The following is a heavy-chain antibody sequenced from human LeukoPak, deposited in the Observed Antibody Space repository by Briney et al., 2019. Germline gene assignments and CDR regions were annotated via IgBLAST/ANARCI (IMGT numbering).Heavy chain of an antibody. Sequence: GGSLRLSCAASGFTFSSYSMNWVRQAPGKGLEWVSYISSYSGTIYYADSVKGRFTISRDNSKNTLYLQMNSLRAEDTAVYYCARDFDYWGQGTLVTVSS. V-gene: IGHV3-48*01. CDR3: ARDFDY. J-gene: IGHJ4*02. CDR1: GFTFSSYS. CDR2: ISSYSGTI.